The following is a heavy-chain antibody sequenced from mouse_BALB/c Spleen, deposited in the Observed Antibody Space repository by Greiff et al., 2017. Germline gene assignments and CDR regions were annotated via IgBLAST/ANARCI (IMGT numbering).Heavy chain of an antibody. CDR3: ARSGGYYGSRFYYAMDY. V-gene: IGHV2-2*02. J-gene: IGHJ4*01. CDR1: GFSLTSYG. D-gene: IGHD1-1*01. Sequence: VKLMESGPGLVQPSQSLSITCTVSGFSLTSYGVHWVRQSPGKGLEWLGVIWSGGSTDYNAAFISRLSISKDNSKSQVFFKMNSLQANDTAIYYCARSGGYYGSRFYYAMDYWGQGTSVTVSS. CDR2: IWSGGST.